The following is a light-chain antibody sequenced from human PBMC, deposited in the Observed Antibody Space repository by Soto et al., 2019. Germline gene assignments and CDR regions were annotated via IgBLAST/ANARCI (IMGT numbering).Light chain of an antibody. CDR2: GAS. J-gene: IGKJ1*01. V-gene: IGKV3-15*01. CDR1: ETVGGN. Sequence: EVVMTQSPATLSVSPGERATVSCRASETVGGNLAWYQQRPGQAPRLLIYGASTRATGIPARFSGSGSGTEFTLTISSLQSEDFAVYYCQQYNKWPPWTFGQGTKVEVK. CDR3: QQYNKWPPWT.